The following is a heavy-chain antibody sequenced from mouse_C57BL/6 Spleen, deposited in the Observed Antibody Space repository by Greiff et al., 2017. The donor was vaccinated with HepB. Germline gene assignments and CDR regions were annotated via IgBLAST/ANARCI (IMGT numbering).Heavy chain of an antibody. V-gene: IGHV5-12*01. Sequence: EVHLVESGGGLVQPGGSLKLSCAASGFTFSDYYMYWVRQTPEKRLEWVAYISNGGGSTYYPDTVKGRFTISRDNAKNTLYLQMSRLKSEDTAMYYCARRGSGYGYAMDYWGQGTSVTVSS. D-gene: IGHD3-2*02. CDR3: ARRGSGYGYAMDY. J-gene: IGHJ4*01. CDR1: GFTFSDYY. CDR2: ISNGGGST.